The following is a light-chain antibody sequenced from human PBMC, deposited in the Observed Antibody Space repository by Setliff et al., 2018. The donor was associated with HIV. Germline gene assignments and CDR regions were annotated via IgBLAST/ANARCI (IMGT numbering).Light chain of an antibody. Sequence: DIVMTQSPDFLAVSLGERATINCKSSWSLLSRGKDFVAWFQQKRGQRPKLIMRWASTREYGVPDRFSGSGSGTNFTLNIDRLQAEDAAVYYCQQFFRSPPTFGQGTKVDIK. J-gene: IGKJ1*01. CDR1: WSLLSRGKDF. V-gene: IGKV4-1*01. CDR2: WAS. CDR3: QQFFRSPPT.